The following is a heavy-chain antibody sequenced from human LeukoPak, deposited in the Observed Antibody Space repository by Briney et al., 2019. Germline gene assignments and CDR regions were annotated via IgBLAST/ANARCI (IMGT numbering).Heavy chain of an antibody. CDR2: ISYDGSNK. V-gene: IGHV3-30-3*01. Sequence: GGSLRLSCAVSGFTFSDHYMDWVRQAPGKGLEWVAVISYDGSNKYYADSEKGRFTISRDNSKNTLYLQMNSLRAEDTAVYYCARNGYYYDSSGYFDYWGRGTLVTVSS. D-gene: IGHD3-22*01. CDR1: GFTFSDHY. J-gene: IGHJ4*02. CDR3: ARNGYYYDSSGYFDY.